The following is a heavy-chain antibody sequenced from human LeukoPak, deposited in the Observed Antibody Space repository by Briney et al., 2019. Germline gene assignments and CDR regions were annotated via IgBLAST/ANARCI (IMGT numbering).Heavy chain of an antibody. V-gene: IGHV1-58*01. CDR2: IVVGSGNT. Sequence: GASVKVSCKASGFTFTSSAVQWVRQARGQRLEWIGWIVVGSGNTNCAQKSQERVTITRDMSTSTAYMELSSLRSEDTAVYYCAADRTREYYMDAWGKGTTVTVSS. D-gene: IGHD3/OR15-3a*01. CDR3: AADRTREYYMDA. J-gene: IGHJ6*03. CDR1: GFTFTSSA.